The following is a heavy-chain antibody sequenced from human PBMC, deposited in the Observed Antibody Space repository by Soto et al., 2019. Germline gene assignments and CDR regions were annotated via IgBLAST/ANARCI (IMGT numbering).Heavy chain of an antibody. V-gene: IGHV3-23*01. J-gene: IGHJ4*02. CDR2: ISGSGETT. D-gene: IGHD2-8*02. Sequence: PGGSLRLSCAASGFTFSSYAMSWVRQAPGEGLEWISTISGSGETTDYADSVKGRFTISRDNFKNTLYLQMNTLRADDTAMYYCAKALGYCTGTNCRYYFDYWGQGTLVTVSS. CDR1: GFTFSSYA. CDR3: AKALGYCTGTNCRYYFDY.